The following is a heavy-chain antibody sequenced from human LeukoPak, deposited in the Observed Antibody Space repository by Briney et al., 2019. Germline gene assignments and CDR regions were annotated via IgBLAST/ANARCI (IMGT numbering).Heavy chain of an antibody. Sequence: SETLSLTCTVSGGSISSHYWSWIRQPPGKGLEWIGYIYYSGSTNYNPSLKSRVTISVDTSKNQFSLKLSSVTAADTAVYYCARVAALYYYYMDVWGKGTTVTVSS. V-gene: IGHV4-59*11. CDR2: IYYSGST. CDR3: ARVAALYYYYMDV. J-gene: IGHJ6*03. CDR1: GGSISSHY. D-gene: IGHD6-25*01.